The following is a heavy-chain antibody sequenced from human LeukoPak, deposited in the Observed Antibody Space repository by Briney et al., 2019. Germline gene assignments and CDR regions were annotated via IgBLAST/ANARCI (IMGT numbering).Heavy chain of an antibody. CDR1: GGSISSYY. Sequence: SETLSLTCTVSGGSISSYYWSWIRQPPGKGLEWIGYIYYSGSTNYNPSLKSRVTISVDTSKNQFSLKLSSVTAADTAVYYCARDYGWFGPKHYYYYGMDGWGQGTTVTVSS. D-gene: IGHD3-10*01. CDR2: IYYSGST. J-gene: IGHJ6*02. V-gene: IGHV4-59*01. CDR3: ARDYGWFGPKHYYYYGMDG.